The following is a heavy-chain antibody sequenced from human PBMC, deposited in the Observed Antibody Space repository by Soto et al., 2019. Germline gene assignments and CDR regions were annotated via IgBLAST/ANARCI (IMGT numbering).Heavy chain of an antibody. CDR3: ARSSGGSGKLWNYYGMDV. Sequence: PGGALRLSCAASGFTFSSYSMKWVRQAPGKGLEWVSSISSGSSYIYYADSVKGRFTISRDNAKNSLYLQMNSLRAEDTAVYYCARSSGGSGKLWNYYGMDVWGQGTTVTVSS. CDR1: GFTFSSYS. V-gene: IGHV3-21*06. J-gene: IGHJ6*02. D-gene: IGHD3-10*01. CDR2: ISSGSSYI.